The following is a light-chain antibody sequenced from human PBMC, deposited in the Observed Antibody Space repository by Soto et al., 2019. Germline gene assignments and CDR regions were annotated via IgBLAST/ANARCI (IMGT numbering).Light chain of an antibody. J-gene: IGKJ5*01. CDR3: QHYNNWPFS. V-gene: IGKV3-15*01. CDR2: DVS. CDR1: QGVTTN. Sequence: EIVMTQSPAILSVSPGERVALSCRAGQGVTTNFAWYQQKSGQSPRLLIYDVSTRATGVPARFSGTGSETDFTLTISGLQSEDSAVYFCQHYNNWPFSFGQGTRLEI.